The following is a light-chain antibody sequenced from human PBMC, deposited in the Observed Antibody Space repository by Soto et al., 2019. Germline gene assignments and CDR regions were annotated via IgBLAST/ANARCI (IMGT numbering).Light chain of an antibody. Sequence: QSVLTQPPSVSGAPGQRVTISCTGSSSNIGAGYDVHWYQQLPGTAPKLLIYGNSNRPSGVPDRFSGSKSGTSASLAITGLQAEDEADYYCQSYDSSQGVFGGGTKLIVL. V-gene: IGLV1-40*01. J-gene: IGLJ2*01. CDR3: QSYDSSQGV. CDR2: GNS. CDR1: SSNIGAGYD.